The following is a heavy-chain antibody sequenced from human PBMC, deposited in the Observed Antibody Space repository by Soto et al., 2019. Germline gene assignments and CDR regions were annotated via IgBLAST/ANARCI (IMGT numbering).Heavy chain of an antibody. CDR2: ISGSGGST. CDR3: AKSTGIVVVPAATLRKYYYYGMDV. D-gene: IGHD2-2*01. V-gene: IGHV3-23*01. J-gene: IGHJ6*02. CDR1: GFTFSSYA. Sequence: GGSLRLSCAASGFTFSSYAMSWVRQAPGKGLEWVSAISGSGGSTYYADSVKGRFTISRDNSKNTLYLQMNSLRAEDTTVYYCAKSTGIVVVPAATLRKYYYYGMDVWGQGTTVTVSS.